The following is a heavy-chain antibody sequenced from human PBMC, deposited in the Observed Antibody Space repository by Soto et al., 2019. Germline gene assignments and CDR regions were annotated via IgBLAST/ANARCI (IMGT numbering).Heavy chain of an antibody. CDR3: ARGGYYDSSGYIDY. CDR2: IYHSGST. J-gene: IGHJ4*02. CDR1: GGSISSGGYS. D-gene: IGHD3-22*01. V-gene: IGHV4-30-2*01. Sequence: QLQLQESGSGLVKPSQTLSLNCAVSGGSISSGGYSWSWIRQPPGKGLGWIGYIYHSGSTYYNPSLKSRVTISVDRSKNQFSLKLSSVTAADTAVYYCARGGYYDSSGYIDYWGQGTLVTVSS.